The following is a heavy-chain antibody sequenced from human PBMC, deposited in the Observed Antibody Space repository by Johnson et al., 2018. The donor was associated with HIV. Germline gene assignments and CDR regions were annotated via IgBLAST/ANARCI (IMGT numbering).Heavy chain of an antibody. CDR3: ARGLAADAFDI. Sequence: QVQLVESGGGVVQPGRSLRLSCAASGFTFRSYAMHWVRQAPGKGLAWVAVISYDGKSTYYADSVKGRFTISRDNSKNTLYLQMNSLRAEDTAVYYCARGLAADAFDIWGQGTMVTVSS. D-gene: IGHD6-13*01. J-gene: IGHJ3*02. V-gene: IGHV3-30*04. CDR2: ISYDGKST. CDR1: GFTFRSYA.